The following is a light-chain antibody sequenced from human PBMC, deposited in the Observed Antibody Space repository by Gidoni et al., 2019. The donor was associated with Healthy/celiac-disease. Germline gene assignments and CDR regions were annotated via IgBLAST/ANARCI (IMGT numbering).Light chain of an antibody. Sequence: SSELHQDPAVSVALGQTVRITCQGDSLRSYYASWYQQKPGQAPVLVIYGKNNRPSGIPDRFSGSSSGNTASLTITGAQAEDEADYYCNSRDSSGNHVVFGGGTKLTVL. CDR3: NSRDSSGNHVV. J-gene: IGLJ2*01. CDR2: GKN. V-gene: IGLV3-19*01. CDR1: SLRSYY.